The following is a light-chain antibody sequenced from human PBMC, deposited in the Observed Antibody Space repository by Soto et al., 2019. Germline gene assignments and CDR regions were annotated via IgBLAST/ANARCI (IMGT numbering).Light chain of an antibody. J-gene: IGLJ1*01. CDR2: GVS. V-gene: IGLV2-14*01. CDR3: SSYTSSSTLYV. Sequence: QSVLTQPASVSGSPGQSITISCTGTISDFVVYNYVSWYQQHPGKAPKLMIYGVSNRPSGVSNRFSGSKSGNTASLTISGLQADDEADYYCSSYTSSSTLYVFGTGTKVT. CDR1: ISDFVVYNY.